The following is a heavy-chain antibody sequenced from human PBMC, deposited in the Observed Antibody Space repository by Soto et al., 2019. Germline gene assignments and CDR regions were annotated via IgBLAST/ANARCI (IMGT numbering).Heavy chain of an antibody. CDR2: ISGSGGST. V-gene: IGHV3-23*01. CDR3: ARSECGGDCYYYYYYGMDV. D-gene: IGHD2-21*02. Sequence: GGSLRLSCAAYGFTFSSYAMSWVLQAPGKXLEWVSAISGSGGSTYYADSVKGRFTISRDNSKNTLYLQMNSLRAEDTAVYYCARSECGGDCYYYYYYGMDVWGQGTTVTVSS. J-gene: IGHJ6*02. CDR1: GFTFSSYA.